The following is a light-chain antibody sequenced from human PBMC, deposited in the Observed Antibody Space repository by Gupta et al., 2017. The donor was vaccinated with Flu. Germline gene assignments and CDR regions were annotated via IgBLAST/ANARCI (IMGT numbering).Light chain of an antibody. V-gene: IGKV3-11*01. CDR2: EAS. J-gene: IGKJ5*01. CDR3: QQRKSGLRIT. Sequence: TRSLSPVERPTIACRASQGVQNNLAWYRHIPGEPPSLLFYEASTRATGIPARFSGSGSGTDFTLTIISLEPEVLAFYYCQQRKSGLRITFGQGTRLELK. CDR1: QGVQNN.